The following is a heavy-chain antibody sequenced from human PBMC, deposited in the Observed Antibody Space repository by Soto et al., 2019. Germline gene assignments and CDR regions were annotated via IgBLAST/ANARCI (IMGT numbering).Heavy chain of an antibody. CDR2: ISAYNGNT. D-gene: IGHD1-7*01. CDR1: GYTFTSYG. Sequence: ASVKVSCKASGYTFTSYGISWVRQAPGQGLEWMGWISAYNGNTNYAQKLQGRVTMTTDTSTSTAYMELRSLRSDDTAVYYCASKLELRSSGAFDIWGQGTMVTVSS. CDR3: ASKLELRSSGAFDI. J-gene: IGHJ3*02. V-gene: IGHV1-18*01.